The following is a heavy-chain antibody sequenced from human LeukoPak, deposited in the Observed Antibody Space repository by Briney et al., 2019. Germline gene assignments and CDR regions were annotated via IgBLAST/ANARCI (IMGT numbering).Heavy chain of an antibody. CDR3: ARDGSGSHSRFDY. V-gene: IGHV4-4*02. CDR1: GGSISSSNW. CDR2: IYHSGST. Sequence: SETLSLTCAVSGGSISSSNWWSWVRQPPGKGLEWIGEIYHSGSTNYNPSLKSRVTISVDKSKNQFSLKLSSVTAADTAVYYCARDGSGSHSRFDYWGQGTLVTVSS. J-gene: IGHJ4*02. D-gene: IGHD3-10*01.